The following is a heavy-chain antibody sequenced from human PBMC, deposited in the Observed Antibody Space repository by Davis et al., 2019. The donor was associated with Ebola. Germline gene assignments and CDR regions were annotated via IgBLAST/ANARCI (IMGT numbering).Heavy chain of an antibody. D-gene: IGHD6-19*01. CDR1: GVTFSTSW. J-gene: IGHJ5*02. V-gene: IGHV3-15*01. Sequence: GESLKISCAASGVTFSTSWMSWVRQAPGKGLEWVGRIKSKNDGGTTDYAAPVKGRFTISRDDSKNTLYLQMNSLKTEDTAVYYCTICKQDSSGWFVDPWGQGTLVTVSS. CDR2: IKSKNDGGTT. CDR3: TICKQDSSGWFVDP.